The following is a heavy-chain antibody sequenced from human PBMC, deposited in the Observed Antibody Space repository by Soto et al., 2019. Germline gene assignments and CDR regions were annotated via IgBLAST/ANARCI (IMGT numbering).Heavy chain of an antibody. CDR2: ICCSGST. J-gene: IGHJ5*02. D-gene: IGHD3-16*01. Sequence: PSETLSLTCTVSGDSVSRADSYWSWIRQPPGKGLEWIGYICCSGSTEYNPSLRGRVIISVDTSKNQLSLKLTSVSAADTALYYCAKGQGVLGPWGQGTLVTVSS. CDR1: GDSVSRADSY. CDR3: AKGQGVLGP. V-gene: IGHV4-61*08.